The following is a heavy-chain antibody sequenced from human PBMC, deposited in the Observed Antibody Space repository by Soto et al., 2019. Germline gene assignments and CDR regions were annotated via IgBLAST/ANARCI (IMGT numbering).Heavy chain of an antibody. Sequence: ASVKVSCKASGYTFTSYAMHWVRQAPGQRLEWMGWINAGNGNTKYSQKFQGRVTITRDTSASTAYMELSSLRSEDTAVYYCASMSIAARRAATANWFDPWGQGTLVTVSS. D-gene: IGHD6-6*01. CDR1: GYTFTSYA. V-gene: IGHV1-3*01. CDR2: INAGNGNT. J-gene: IGHJ5*02. CDR3: ASMSIAARRAATANWFDP.